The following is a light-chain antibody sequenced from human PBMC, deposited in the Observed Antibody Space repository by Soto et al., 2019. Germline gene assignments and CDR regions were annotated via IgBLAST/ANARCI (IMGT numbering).Light chain of an antibody. J-gene: IGKJ5*01. V-gene: IGKV3-11*01. CDR1: ESVSTN. CDR3: QHRSNWPPEIT. CDR2: GGS. Sequence: ERVVTQSPVTLSVSPGEGATLSCRASESVSTNLAWYQPRPGQAPSPLXYGGSTRATGVPARFSGSGSGTDFTLTISSLEPEDFAVYYCQHRSNWPPEITFGQGTRLEIK.